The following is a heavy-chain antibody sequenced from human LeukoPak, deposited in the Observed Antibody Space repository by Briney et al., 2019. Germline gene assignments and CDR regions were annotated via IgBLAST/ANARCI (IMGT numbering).Heavy chain of an antibody. CDR1: GFSFSNYA. Sequence: GGSLRLSCAASGFSFSNYAMNWVRQAPGKGLEWVSSIDGSSSHIYYADSVKGRFTISRDNTKSSLYLQMNSLRVEDMAVYYCARGYCGGDCYGDWGQGTLVTVSS. CDR2: IDGSSSHI. J-gene: IGHJ1*01. V-gene: IGHV3-21*01. D-gene: IGHD2-21*02. CDR3: ARGYCGGDCYGD.